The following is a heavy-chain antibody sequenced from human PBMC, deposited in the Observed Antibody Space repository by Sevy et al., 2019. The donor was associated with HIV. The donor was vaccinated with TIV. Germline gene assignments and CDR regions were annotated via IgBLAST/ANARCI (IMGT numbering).Heavy chain of an antibody. V-gene: IGHV1-18*01. CDR2: ISAYNGNT. D-gene: IGHD3-3*01. Sequence: ASVKVSCKASGYTFTSYGISWVRQAPGQALEWIGWISAYNGNTNYAQKLQGRVTMTTDTSTSTAYMELRSLRSDDTAVYYCAREAIPTIFGHNGFDPWGQGTLVTVSS. CDR1: GYTFTSYG. J-gene: IGHJ5*02. CDR3: AREAIPTIFGHNGFDP.